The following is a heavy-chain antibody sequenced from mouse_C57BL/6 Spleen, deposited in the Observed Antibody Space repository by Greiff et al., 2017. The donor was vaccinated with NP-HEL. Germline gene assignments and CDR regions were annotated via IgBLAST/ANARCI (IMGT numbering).Heavy chain of an antibody. J-gene: IGHJ1*03. CDR2: ISYSGST. V-gene: IGHV3-8*01. CDR1: GYSITSDY. D-gene: IGHD1-1*01. Sequence: VQLQQSGPGLAKPSQTLSLTCSVTGYSITSDYWNWIRKFPGNKLEYMGYISYSGSTYYNPSLKSRISITRDTSKNQYYLQLNSVTTEDTATYYCAKIPDYYGSSFYWYFDVWGTGTTVTVSS. CDR3: AKIPDYYGSSFYWYFDV.